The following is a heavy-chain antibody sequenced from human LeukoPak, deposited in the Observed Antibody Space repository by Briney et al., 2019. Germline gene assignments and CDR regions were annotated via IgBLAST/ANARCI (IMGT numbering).Heavy chain of an antibody. Sequence: GGSLRLSCAASGFIFSHHGMHWVRQAPGKGLECVAVIWSDGTNRFYADSVKGRFTISRDNSQNTVSLQMNSLRVNDTAIYYCARDAQRGFDYSNSLKYWGHGTLVTVSS. CDR1: GFIFSHHG. CDR3: ARDAQRGFDYSNSLKY. D-gene: IGHD4-11*01. CDR2: IWSDGTNR. J-gene: IGHJ4*01. V-gene: IGHV3-33*01.